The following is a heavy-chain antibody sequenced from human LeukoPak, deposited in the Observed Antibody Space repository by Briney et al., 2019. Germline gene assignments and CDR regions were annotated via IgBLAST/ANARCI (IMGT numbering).Heavy chain of an antibody. CDR1: GYTFTGYY. D-gene: IGHD6-19*01. J-gene: IGHJ4*02. Sequence: ASLKVSCKASGYTFTGYYMHWVRQAPGQGLEWMGWINPNTGGTNYAQKFQGRVTMTRDTSIRTAYMELSRLTSDDTAVYYCAREEGSGSYVDCWGQGTLVTVSS. CDR3: AREEGSGSYVDC. V-gene: IGHV1-2*02. CDR2: INPNTGGT.